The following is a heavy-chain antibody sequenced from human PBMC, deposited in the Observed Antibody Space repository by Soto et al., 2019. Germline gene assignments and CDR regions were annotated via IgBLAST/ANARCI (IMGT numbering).Heavy chain of an antibody. D-gene: IGHD3-3*01. CDR2: FDPEDGET. J-gene: IGHJ4*02. Sequence: ASVTVSCKVSGYTLTDLSMHWVRQAPGKGLEWMGGFDPEDGETIYAQKFQGRVTMTEDTSTDTAYMELSSLRSEDTAVYYCATRGYDFWSGYYFPWGQGTLVTVSS. CDR1: GYTLTDLS. CDR3: ATRGYDFWSGYYFP. V-gene: IGHV1-24*01.